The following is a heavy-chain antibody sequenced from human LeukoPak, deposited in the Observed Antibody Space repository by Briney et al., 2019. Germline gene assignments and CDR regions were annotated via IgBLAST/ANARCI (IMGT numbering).Heavy chain of an antibody. CDR2: INPNSGDT. CDR3: ARGEWLLHY. CDR1: GYTFADYY. Sequence: SVNVSFRASGYTFADYYLHWVRQAPGQGREWMGRINPNSGDTSYAQKFQGRVTMTRDTSISTAYMELSRLRYDDTAVYYCARGEWLLHYWGQGTLVTVSS. D-gene: IGHD3-3*01. J-gene: IGHJ4*02. V-gene: IGHV1-2*06.